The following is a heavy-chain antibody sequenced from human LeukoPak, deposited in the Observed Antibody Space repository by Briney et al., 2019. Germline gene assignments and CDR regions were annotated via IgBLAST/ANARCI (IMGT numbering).Heavy chain of an antibody. Sequence: ASVKVSCKASGYTFTNYYIHWVRQAPGQGLEWMGIIHPSGGGTSYAQKLQGRVTMTTDTSTSTAYMELRSLRSDDTAVYYCARASGNVNCGGDCYGPYFDYWGQGTLVTVSS. CDR2: IHPSGGGT. J-gene: IGHJ4*02. CDR1: GYTFTNYY. CDR3: ARASGNVNCGGDCYGPYFDY. D-gene: IGHD2-21*02. V-gene: IGHV1-46*01.